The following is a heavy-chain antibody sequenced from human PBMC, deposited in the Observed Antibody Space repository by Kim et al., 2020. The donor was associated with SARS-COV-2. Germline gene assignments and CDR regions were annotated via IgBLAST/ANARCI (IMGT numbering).Heavy chain of an antibody. V-gene: IGHV3-30*18. CDR1: GFTFSSYG. CDR2: ISYDGSNK. Sequence: GGSLRLSCAASGFTFSSYGMHWVRQAPGKGLEWVAVISYDGSNKYYADSVKGRFTISSDNSKNTLYLQMNSLRAEDTAVYYCAKDRGYDILTGYYDYYGMDVWGQGTTVTVSS. J-gene: IGHJ6*02. CDR3: AKDRGYDILTGYYDYYGMDV. D-gene: IGHD3-9*01.